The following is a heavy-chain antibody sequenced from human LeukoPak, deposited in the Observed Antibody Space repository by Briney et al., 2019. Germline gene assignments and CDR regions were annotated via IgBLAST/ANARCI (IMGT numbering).Heavy chain of an antibody. CDR1: GGTFSSYA. V-gene: IGHV1-69*05. Sequence: ASVKVSCKASGGTFSSYAISWVRQAPGQGLEWMGGIIPIFGTANYAQKFQGRVTITTDESTSTAYMELSSLRSEDTAVYYCARGSVVVVAATRSYYYYYMDVWGKGTTVTVSS. CDR3: ARGSVVVVAATRSYYYYYMDV. D-gene: IGHD2-15*01. CDR2: IIPIFGTA. J-gene: IGHJ6*03.